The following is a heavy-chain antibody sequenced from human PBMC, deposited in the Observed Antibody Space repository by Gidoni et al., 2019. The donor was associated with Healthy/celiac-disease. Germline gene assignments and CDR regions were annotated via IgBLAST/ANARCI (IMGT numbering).Heavy chain of an antibody. CDR2: IYYSGST. J-gene: IGHJ2*01. V-gene: IGHV4-39*01. Sequence: QLQLQESGPGLVKPSETLSLTCTVYGGSISSSSYYWGWIRQPPGKGLEWIGSIYYSGSTYYNPSLKSRVTISVDTSKNQFSLKLSSVTAADTAVYYCAIDYGDYFWYFDLWGRGTLVTVSS. CDR1: GGSISSSSYY. CDR3: AIDYGDYFWYFDL. D-gene: IGHD4-17*01.